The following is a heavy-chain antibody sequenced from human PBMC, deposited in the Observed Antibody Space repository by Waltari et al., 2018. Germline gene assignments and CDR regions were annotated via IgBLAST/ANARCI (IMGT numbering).Heavy chain of an antibody. Sequence: EVQLVESGGGLVQPGGSLRLSCAAFGSTFSSYSMNWVRQAPGKGLEWVSYISSSSSTIFYADSVKGRFTISRGNAKNSLFLQMHSLRVEDTAVYYCARSGSGTSRGFDYWGQGTLVTVSS. CDR3: ARSGSGTSRGFDY. D-gene: IGHD3-10*01. CDR1: GSTFSSYS. J-gene: IGHJ4*02. CDR2: ISSSSSTI. V-gene: IGHV3-48*01.